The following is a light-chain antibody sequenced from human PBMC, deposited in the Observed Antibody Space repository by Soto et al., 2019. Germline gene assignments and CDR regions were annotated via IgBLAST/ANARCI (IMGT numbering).Light chain of an antibody. Sequence: EVVMTQSPATLSVSPGERASLSCRASQSVSDNLAWYQQKPGQSPRLLIFGASTRATGIPARFSGSGSGTDFTLTITSLQSEDFAVYYCQQYNNWPPLTFGGGNRVEIK. CDR2: GAS. CDR3: QQYNNWPPLT. V-gene: IGKV3-15*01. J-gene: IGKJ4*01. CDR1: QSVSDN.